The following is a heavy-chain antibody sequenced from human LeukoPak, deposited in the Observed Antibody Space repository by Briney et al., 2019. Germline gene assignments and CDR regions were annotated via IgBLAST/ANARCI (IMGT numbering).Heavy chain of an antibody. CDR2: IYWDDDK. CDR1: GFSLSTSGVG. J-gene: IGHJ5*02. CDR3: AHSRTHIAVAGRVWFDP. Sequence: SGPTLVHPTQTLTLTSTFSGFSLSTSGVGVGWIRQPPVKALEWLALIYWDDDKRYSPSLKSRLTITKDTSKNQVVLTMTNMDPVDTATYYCAHSRTHIAVAGRVWFDPWGQGTLVTVSS. V-gene: IGHV2-5*02. D-gene: IGHD6-19*01.